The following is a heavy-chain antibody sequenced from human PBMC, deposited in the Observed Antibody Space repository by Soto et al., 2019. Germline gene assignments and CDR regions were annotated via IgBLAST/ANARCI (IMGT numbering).Heavy chain of an antibody. J-gene: IGHJ4*01. V-gene: IGHV1-69*13. CDR3: AVGGGLNFRPRYYFEF. D-gene: IGHD3-16*01. CDR2: TIPMYGPA. Sequence: SVKVSCKASGGTFISYAISWVRQAPGQGLERMGGTIPMYGPADYVQKFSGRVTITADQSTTTVYMELRGLTSEDTAVYYCAVGGGLNFRPRYYFEFWGQGTLVTVSS. CDR1: GGTFISYA.